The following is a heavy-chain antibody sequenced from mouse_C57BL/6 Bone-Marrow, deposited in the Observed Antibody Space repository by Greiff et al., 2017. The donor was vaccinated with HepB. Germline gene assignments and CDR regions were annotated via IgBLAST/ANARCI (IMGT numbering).Heavy chain of an antibody. CDR1: GYSITSGYD. CDR3: ARERGIYYYGSSPHWYFDV. V-gene: IGHV3-1*01. D-gene: IGHD1-1*01. CDR2: ISYSGST. Sequence: EVQLQQSGPGMVKPSQSLSLTCTVTGYSITSGYDWHWIRHFPGNKLEWMGYISYSGSTNYNPSLKSRISITHDTSKNHFFLKLNSVTTEDTATYYCARERGIYYYGSSPHWYFDVWGTGTTVTVSS. J-gene: IGHJ1*03.